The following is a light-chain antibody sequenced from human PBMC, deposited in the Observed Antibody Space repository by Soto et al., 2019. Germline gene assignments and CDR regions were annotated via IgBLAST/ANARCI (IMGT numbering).Light chain of an antibody. CDR1: QTVNTW. J-gene: IGKJ1*01. CDR3: QQYDSYSSGP. Sequence: IQVTQSPSTLSANVGDRVTNTCRASQTVNTWLAWYQQKPGKAPKVLIFDASSLKTGVPSRFSGSGSGTEFTLTISNLQPDDFATYYCQQYDSYSSGPFGQGTNVDIK. CDR2: DAS. V-gene: IGKV1-5*01.